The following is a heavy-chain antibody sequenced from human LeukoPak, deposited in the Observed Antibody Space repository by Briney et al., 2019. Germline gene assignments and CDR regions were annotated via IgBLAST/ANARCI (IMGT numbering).Heavy chain of an antibody. CDR1: GFTFSSYS. Sequence: GGSLRLSCAASGFTFSSYSMTWVRQAPGKGLEWVSSISSSSSYIYYADSVKGRFTISRDNAKNSLYLQMNSLRAEDTAVYYCARAGDYDFWSGYSVNWFDPWGQGTLVTVSS. V-gene: IGHV3-21*01. CDR3: ARAGDYDFWSGYSVNWFDP. J-gene: IGHJ5*02. CDR2: ISSSSSYI. D-gene: IGHD3-3*01.